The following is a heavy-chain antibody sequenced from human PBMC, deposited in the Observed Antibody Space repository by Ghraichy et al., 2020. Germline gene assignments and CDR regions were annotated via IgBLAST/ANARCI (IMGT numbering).Heavy chain of an antibody. Sequence: SETLSLTCTVSGGSISSSSYYWGWIRQPPGKGLEWIGSIYYSGSTYYNPSLKSRVTISVDTSKNQFSLKLSSVTAADTAVYYRARHSDGPYSGYDDAFDIWGQGTMVTVSS. V-gene: IGHV4-39*01. CDR2: IYYSGST. J-gene: IGHJ3*02. CDR1: GGSISSSSYY. D-gene: IGHD5-12*01. CDR3: ARHSDGPYSGYDDAFDI.